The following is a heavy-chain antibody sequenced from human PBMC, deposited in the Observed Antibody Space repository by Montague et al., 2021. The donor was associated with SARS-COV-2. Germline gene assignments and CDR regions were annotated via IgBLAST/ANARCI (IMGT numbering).Heavy chain of an antibody. D-gene: IGHD3-3*01. V-gene: IGHV4-34*01. CDR1: GGSFSDYY. J-gene: IGHJ3*01. CDR2: INHSGSS. CDR3: ARGQVTTFAVLIMPRAAGGIDV. Sequence: SETLSLTCAVYGGSFSDYYWTWIRQSPGKGLEWIGEINHSGSSNYNPSLKNRVTISVDKSKNQISLKLTSVTAADTATYYCARGQVTTFAVLIMPRAAGGIDVWGQGTTVTVPS.